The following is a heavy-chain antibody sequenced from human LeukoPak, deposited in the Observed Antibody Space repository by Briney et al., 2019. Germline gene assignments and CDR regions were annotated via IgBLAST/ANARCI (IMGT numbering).Heavy chain of an antibody. Sequence: PSQTLSLTCTVSGGSISSGGYYWSWIRQHPGKGLEWIVYIYYSGSTYYNPSLKSRFTISVDTSKNQFSLKLSSVTAADTAVYYCARDIRISGAVYYYGMDVWGQGTTVTVSS. CDR1: GGSISSGGYY. V-gene: IGHV4-31*03. CDR2: IYYSGST. CDR3: ARDIRISGAVYYYGMDV. D-gene: IGHD2-21*01. J-gene: IGHJ6*02.